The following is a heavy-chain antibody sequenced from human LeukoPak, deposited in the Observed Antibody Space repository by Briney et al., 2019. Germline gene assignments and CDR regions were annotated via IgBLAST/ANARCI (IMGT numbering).Heavy chain of an antibody. D-gene: IGHD2-2*01. CDR2: ISAYNGNT. CDR1: GYTFTSYG. Sequence: ASVKVSCKASGYTFTSYGISWVRQAPGQGLEWMGWISAYNGNTNYAQKLQGRVTMTTDTSTSTAYMELRSLRSDDTAVSYCARRGYVSITSGPYDLYYYYGMDVWGKGPRSPSPQ. V-gene: IGHV1-18*04. J-gene: IGHJ6*01. CDR3: ARRGYVSITSGPYDLYYYYGMDV.